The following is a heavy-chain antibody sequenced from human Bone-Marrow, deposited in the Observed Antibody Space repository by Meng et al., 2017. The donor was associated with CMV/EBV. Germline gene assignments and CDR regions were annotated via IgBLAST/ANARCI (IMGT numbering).Heavy chain of an antibody. D-gene: IGHD2-15*01. CDR3: ARVIRYSEDY. J-gene: IGHJ4*02. CDR2: INSDGSST. CDR1: GFTFSSYW. Sequence: GESLKISCAASGFTFSSYWMSWVRQAPGKGLVWVSRINSDGSSTSYADSVKGRFTISRDNAKNTLYLQMNSLRAEDTAVYYCARVIRYSEDYWGQGTLVTVSS. V-gene: IGHV3-74*01.